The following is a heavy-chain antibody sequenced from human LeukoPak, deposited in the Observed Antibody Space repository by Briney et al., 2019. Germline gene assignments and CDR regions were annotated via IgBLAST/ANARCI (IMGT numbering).Heavy chain of an antibody. Sequence: SETLSLTCTVSGGSISSYYWSWIRQTPGKGLEWIGYIYYSGSTNYNPSLKSRVTISVDTSKNQFSLKLSSVTAADTAVYYCARHRSSGWYGVRGRSAEYFQHWGQGTLVTVSS. CDR1: GGSISSYY. CDR2: IYYSGST. V-gene: IGHV4-59*08. D-gene: IGHD6-19*01. J-gene: IGHJ1*01. CDR3: ARHRSSGWYGVRGRSAEYFQH.